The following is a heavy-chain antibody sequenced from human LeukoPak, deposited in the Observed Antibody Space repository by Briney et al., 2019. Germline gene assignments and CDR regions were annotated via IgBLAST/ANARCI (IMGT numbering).Heavy chain of an antibody. J-gene: IGHJ5*02. CDR2: ISSSSSTI. CDR1: GFTFDDYA. CDR3: AREGVVARFDP. Sequence: GGSLRLSCAASGFTFDDYAMHWVRQAPGKGLEWVSYISSSSSTIYYADSVKGRFTISRDNAKNSLYLQMNSLRAEDTAVYYCAREGVVARFDPWGQGTLVTVSS. V-gene: IGHV3-48*01. D-gene: IGHD2-15*01.